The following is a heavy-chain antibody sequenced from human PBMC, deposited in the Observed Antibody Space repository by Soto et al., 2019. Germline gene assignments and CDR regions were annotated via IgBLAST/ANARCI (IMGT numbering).Heavy chain of an antibody. J-gene: IGHJ4*02. Sequence: QVQLQESGPGLVKPSQTLSLSCTVSGGSISSAAYYWSWIRQHPGKGLEWIGYISHSGSTYYTPSLKSRVIISADTSQNQFSLHLTSVTAADTAVYYCAREYTYGSNFFDCWGQGALVTVSS. CDR1: GGSISSAAYY. D-gene: IGHD5-18*01. CDR3: AREYTYGSNFFDC. V-gene: IGHV4-31*03. CDR2: ISHSGST.